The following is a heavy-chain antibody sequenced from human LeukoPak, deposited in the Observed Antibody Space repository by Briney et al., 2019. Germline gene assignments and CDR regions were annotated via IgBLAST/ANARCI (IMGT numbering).Heavy chain of an antibody. CDR3: ARDGIAAAGVLRYYYYMDV. Sequence: ASVKVSCKASGYTFTGYYMHWVRQAPGQGLEWMGWINPNSGGTNYAQKFQGRVTMTRDTSISTAYMELSRLRSDDTAVYYCARDGIAAAGVLRYYYYMDVWGKGTTVTVSS. V-gene: IGHV1-2*02. CDR1: GYTFTGYY. J-gene: IGHJ6*03. CDR2: INPNSGGT. D-gene: IGHD6-13*01.